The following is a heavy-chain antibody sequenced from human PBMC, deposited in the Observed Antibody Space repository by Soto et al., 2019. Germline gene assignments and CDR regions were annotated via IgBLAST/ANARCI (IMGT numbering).Heavy chain of an antibody. Sequence: QVQLVESGGGVVQPGRSLRLSCAASGFTFSSYGMHWVRQAPGKGLEWVAVIWYDGSNKYYADSVKGRFTISRDNSKNTLYLQRNSLRAEDTAVYYCAREAIGYCSSTSCYGGKYFDYWGQGTLVTVSS. V-gene: IGHV3-33*01. J-gene: IGHJ4*02. CDR3: AREAIGYCSSTSCYGGKYFDY. D-gene: IGHD2-2*01. CDR2: IWYDGSNK. CDR1: GFTFSSYG.